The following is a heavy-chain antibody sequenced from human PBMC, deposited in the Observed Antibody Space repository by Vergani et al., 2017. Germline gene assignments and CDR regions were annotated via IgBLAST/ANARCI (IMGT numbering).Heavy chain of an antibody. CDR3: ASPYSSSWSDDAFDI. Sequence: VQLVESGGGLVKPGGSLRLSCAASGFTFSSYEMNWVRQAPGKGLEWVSYISSSGSTIYYADSVKGRFTISRDNAKNSLYLQMNSLRAEDTAVYYCASPYSSSWSDDAFDIWGQGTMVTVSS. CDR1: GFTFSSYE. D-gene: IGHD6-13*01. J-gene: IGHJ3*02. CDR2: ISSSGSTI. V-gene: IGHV3-48*03.